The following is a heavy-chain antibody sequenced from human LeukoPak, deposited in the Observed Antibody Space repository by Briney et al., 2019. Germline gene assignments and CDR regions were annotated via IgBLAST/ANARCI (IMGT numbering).Heavy chain of an antibody. CDR3: AREFYDSSGYYPGY. D-gene: IGHD3-22*01. CDR1: GGTFSSYA. V-gene: IGHV1-69*10. CDR2: IIPIFGIA. J-gene: IGHJ4*02. Sequence: SVKVSCKASGGTFSSYAISWVQQAPGQGLEWMGGIIPIFGIANYAQKFQGRVTITADKSTSTAYMELSSLRSEDTAVYYCAREFYDSSGYYPGYWGQGTLVTVSS.